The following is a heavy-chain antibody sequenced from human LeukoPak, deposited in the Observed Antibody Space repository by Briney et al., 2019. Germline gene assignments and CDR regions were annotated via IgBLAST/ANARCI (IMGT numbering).Heavy chain of an antibody. Sequence: PGGSLRLSCAASGFTFSSYAMSWVRQAPGKGLEWVSAISGSGGSTYYADSVKGRFTISRDNSKNTLYLQMNSLRAEDTAVYYCAKDPSPNRYCSSTSCPTLFDYWGQGTLVTVSS. CDR2: ISGSGGST. D-gene: IGHD2-2*01. CDR1: GFTFSSYA. CDR3: AKDPSPNRYCSSTSCPTLFDY. J-gene: IGHJ4*02. V-gene: IGHV3-23*01.